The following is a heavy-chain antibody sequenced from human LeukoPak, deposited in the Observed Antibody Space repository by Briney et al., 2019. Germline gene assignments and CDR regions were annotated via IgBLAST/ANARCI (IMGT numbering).Heavy chain of an antibody. CDR3: VRAKYFDRSGYYLVHAFDI. Sequence: SETLSLTCTVSGGSVSYYYWSWIRQPPGKGLEWIGYIYNSGSTNSNPSLKSRVTISADPSENQFSLKLNSVTAADTAVYYCVRAKYFDRSGYYLVHAFDIWGQGTMVTVSS. J-gene: IGHJ3*02. D-gene: IGHD3-22*01. CDR1: GGSVSYYY. V-gene: IGHV4-59*02. CDR2: IYNSGST.